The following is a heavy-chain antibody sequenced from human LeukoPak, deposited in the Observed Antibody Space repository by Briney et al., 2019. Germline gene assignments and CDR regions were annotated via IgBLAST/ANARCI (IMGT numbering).Heavy chain of an antibody. CDR2: IYYSGTT. J-gene: IGHJ5*01. D-gene: IGHD3-10*01. CDR3: ARAFYGSGTLGADS. CDR1: GASISSYY. V-gene: IGHV4-59*01. Sequence: KPSETLSLTCTVSGASISSYYWSWLRQPPGKGLEWLGYIYYSGTTNYNPSLKSRVTISVDTSKNQFSLKLSSVTAADTAVYYCARAFYGSGTLGADSWGQGTLVTVSS.